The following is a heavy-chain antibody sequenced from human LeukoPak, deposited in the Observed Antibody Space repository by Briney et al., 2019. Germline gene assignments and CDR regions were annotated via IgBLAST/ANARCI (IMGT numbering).Heavy chain of an antibody. V-gene: IGHV3-33*01. J-gene: IGHJ4*02. Sequence: GGSLRLSCAASGFTFSRYGMHWVRQAPGKGLEWVAAIWYDGSNQYYTDSVKGRFTISRDNSKNTLSLQMNSLRAEDTAVYYCAGVGQQLVWHFDYWGQGTLVTVSS. CDR3: AGVGQQLVWHFDY. D-gene: IGHD6-13*01. CDR1: GFTFSRYG. CDR2: IWYDGSNQ.